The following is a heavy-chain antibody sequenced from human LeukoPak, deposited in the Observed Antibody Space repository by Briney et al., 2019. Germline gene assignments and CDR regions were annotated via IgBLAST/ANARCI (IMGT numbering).Heavy chain of an antibody. J-gene: IGHJ5*02. CDR2: ISSSGSTI. V-gene: IGHV3-48*03. Sequence: GGSLRLSCAASGFTFSSYEMNWVRQAPGKGLEWVSYISSSGSTIYYADSVKGRFTISRDNAKNSLYLQMNSLRAEDTAVYCCARDSGSGGGGWFDPWGQGTLVTVSS. CDR1: GFTFSSYE. CDR3: ARDSGSGGGGWFDP. D-gene: IGHD3-16*01.